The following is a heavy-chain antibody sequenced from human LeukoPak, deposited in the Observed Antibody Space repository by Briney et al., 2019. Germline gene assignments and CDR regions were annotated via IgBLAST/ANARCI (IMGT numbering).Heavy chain of an antibody. CDR3: TREAEDLPGAITFLY. CDR1: GYSFTGYG. V-gene: IGHV1-18*01. Sequence: ASVKVSCKASGYSFTGYGVIWVRQAPGQGLEWMGWISPYTGNTDYVHDLRGRVTVTADTSTNTVYMELRSLRSDDTAVYYCTREAEDLPGAITFLYWGQGTLVTVSS. J-gene: IGHJ4*02. CDR2: ISPYTGNT. D-gene: IGHD2-2*01.